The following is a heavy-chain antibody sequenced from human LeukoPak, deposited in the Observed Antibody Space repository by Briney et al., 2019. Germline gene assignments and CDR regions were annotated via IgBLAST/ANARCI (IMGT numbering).Heavy chain of an antibody. CDR1: GFTFSSYG. J-gene: IGHJ4*02. CDR2: ISYDVSNK. D-gene: IGHD3-10*01. CDR3: AKVTFGELLIPLDY. V-gene: IGHV3-30*18. Sequence: PGGSLRLSCAASGFTFSSYGMHWVRQAPGKGLEWVAVISYDVSNKYYADSVKGRFNISRDNSKNTLYLQMNSLRAEDTAVYYCAKVTFGELLIPLDYWGQGTLVTVSS.